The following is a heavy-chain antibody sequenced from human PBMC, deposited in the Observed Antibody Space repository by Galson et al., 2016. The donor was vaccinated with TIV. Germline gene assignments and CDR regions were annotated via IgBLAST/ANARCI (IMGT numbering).Heavy chain of an antibody. D-gene: IGHD1-26*01. J-gene: IGHJ6*02. V-gene: IGHV3-23*01. CDR1: GFSHSDYA. CDR3: ARGPTTRRGYYGLDI. CDR2: ISGRGGTT. Sequence: SLRLSCAASGFSHSDYAMTWVRQAPGKGLEWVSDISGRGGTTHYADSVKGRFTISRDNSKNTLYLLMSSLRAEDTALYYCARGPTTRRGYYGLDIWGQGTTVTVSS.